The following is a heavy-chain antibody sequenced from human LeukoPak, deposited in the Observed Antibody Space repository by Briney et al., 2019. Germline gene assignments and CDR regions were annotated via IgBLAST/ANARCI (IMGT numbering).Heavy chain of an antibody. CDR1: GFTFSSYE. D-gene: IGHD3-10*01. V-gene: IGHV3-48*03. CDR2: ISSSGSTI. J-gene: IGHJ4*02. Sequence: GGSLRLSCAASGFTFSSYEMHWVRQAPGKGLEWVSYISSSGSTIYYADSVKGRFTISRDNAKNSLYLQMNSLRAEDTAVYYCARVLGSGTQREDYWGQGTLVTVS. CDR3: ARVLGSGTQREDY.